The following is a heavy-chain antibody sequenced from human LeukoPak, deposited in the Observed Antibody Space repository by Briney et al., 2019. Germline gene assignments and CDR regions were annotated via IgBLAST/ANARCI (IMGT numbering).Heavy chain of an antibody. CDR1: GFTFSSYA. CDR2: ISRSVSST. CDR3: AKQPNYFHY. J-gene: IGHJ4*02. D-gene: IGHD6-13*01. Sequence: GGSLRLSCAASGFTFSSYAMSWVRQAPGKGLEWVSAISRSVSSTYYADSVKGRFTISRDNSKNKLYLQMNSLRAEDTDVYYCAKQPNYFHYWAQGPLVTVSS. V-gene: IGHV3-23*01.